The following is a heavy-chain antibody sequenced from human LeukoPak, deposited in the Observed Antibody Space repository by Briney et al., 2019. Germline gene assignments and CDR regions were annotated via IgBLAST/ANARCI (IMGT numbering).Heavy chain of an antibody. Sequence: ASVKVSCKASGYTFTSYGISWVRQASGQGLEWMGWISAYNGNTNYAQKLQGRVTMTTDTSTSTAYMELRSLRSDDTAVYYCARVTTIFGVVIIPEWGQGTLVTVSS. CDR3: ARVTTIFGVVIIPE. V-gene: IGHV1-18*01. D-gene: IGHD3-3*01. J-gene: IGHJ4*02. CDR1: GYTFTSYG. CDR2: ISAYNGNT.